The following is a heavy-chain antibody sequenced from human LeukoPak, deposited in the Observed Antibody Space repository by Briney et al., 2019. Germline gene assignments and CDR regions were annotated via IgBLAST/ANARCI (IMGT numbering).Heavy chain of an antibody. CDR3: ASGGATPFDY. V-gene: IGHV4-34*01. CDR1: GGSFTGYS. Sequence: SETLSLTCAVYGGSFTGYSWSWIRHPPGKWLEWIGEINHSGSTNYNPSLKSRVTISVDTSKNQFSLKLSPVTAADTAVYYCASGGATPFDYWGQGTPVTVSS. D-gene: IGHD1-26*01. J-gene: IGHJ4*02. CDR2: INHSGST.